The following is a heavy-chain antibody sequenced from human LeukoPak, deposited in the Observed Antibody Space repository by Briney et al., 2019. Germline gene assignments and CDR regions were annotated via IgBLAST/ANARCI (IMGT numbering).Heavy chain of an antibody. CDR1: GGSISSSSYY. J-gene: IGHJ4*02. CDR3: AEVITTVTTSKAPMADY. Sequence: SETLSLTCTVSGGSISSSSYYWGWIRQPPGKGLEWIGSIYYSGSTYYNPSLKSRVTISVDTSKNQFSLKLSSVTAADTAVYYCAEVITTVTTSKAPMADYWGQGTLVTVSS. V-gene: IGHV4-39*01. CDR2: IYYSGST. D-gene: IGHD4-17*01.